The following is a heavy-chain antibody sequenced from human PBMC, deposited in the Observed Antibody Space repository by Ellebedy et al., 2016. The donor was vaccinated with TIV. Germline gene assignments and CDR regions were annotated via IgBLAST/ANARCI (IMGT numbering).Heavy chain of an antibody. J-gene: IGHJ4*02. CDR2: ISGNGVST. CDR1: GFTFSSYA. CDR3: ASSRYHYYLGNTIFVY. Sequence: GESLKISCAASGFTFSSYAMSWVRQAPGKGLEWVSAISGNGVSTYYADSVEGRFTISRDNSKDTLFLQMNSLRVEDTAVYYCASSRYHYYLGNTIFVYWGQGTLVTVSS. V-gene: IGHV3-23*01. D-gene: IGHD3-10*01.